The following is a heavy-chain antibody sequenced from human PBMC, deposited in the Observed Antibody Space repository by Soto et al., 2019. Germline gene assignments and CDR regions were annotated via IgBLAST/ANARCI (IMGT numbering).Heavy chain of an antibody. CDR2: ISYDGSSQ. J-gene: IGHJ4*02. CDR1: GFTFSSYD. CDR3: ARDRQWLAYFDF. Sequence: QVQLVESGGGVVQPGRSLRLSCAASGFTFSSYDMHWVRQDPGKGLEWVAVISYDGSSQYYGDSVKGRFTISRDNSQNTLYLQMNSLRPEDTAVYYCARDRQWLAYFDFWGQGTLVTVSS. V-gene: IGHV3-30*03. D-gene: IGHD6-19*01.